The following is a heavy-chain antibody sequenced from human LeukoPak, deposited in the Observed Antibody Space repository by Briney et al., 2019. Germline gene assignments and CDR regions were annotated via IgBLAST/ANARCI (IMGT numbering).Heavy chain of an antibody. Sequence: ASVKVSCKASGYTFTVYYIHWVRQAPGQGLEWMGWINPNSGGTNYAQNFQGRATMTRDTSIGTAYMELSRLRVDDTAVYYCAKGGSAWDNPFDYWGQGTLVTVSS. V-gene: IGHV1-2*02. CDR3: AKGGSAWDNPFDY. CDR1: GYTFTVYY. CDR2: INPNSGGT. J-gene: IGHJ4*02. D-gene: IGHD6-19*01.